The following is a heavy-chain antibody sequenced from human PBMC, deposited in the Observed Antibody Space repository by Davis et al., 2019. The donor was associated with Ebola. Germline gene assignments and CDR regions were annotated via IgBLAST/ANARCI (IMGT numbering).Heavy chain of an antibody. CDR1: NYSFTNYG. V-gene: IGHV1-18*01. CDR2: ITTYGDNT. CDR3: ARRDGLDFDY. D-gene: IGHD5-24*01. J-gene: IGHJ4*02. Sequence: ASVKVSCKASNYSFTNYGITWVRHAPGQGLEWLGWITTYGDNTNYAQKFQDRVTLTTDTSTNTAYMELRSLRSDDTAVYYCARRDGLDFDYWGQGTLVTVSS.